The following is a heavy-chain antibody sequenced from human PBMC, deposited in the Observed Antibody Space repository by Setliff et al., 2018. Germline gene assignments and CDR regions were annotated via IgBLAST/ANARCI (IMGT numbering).Heavy chain of an antibody. Sequence: SETLSLTCTGSGGSISSSSYYWGWIRQPPGKGLEWIGSIYYSGSTYYNPSLKSRVTISVDTSKNQFSLKLSSVTAADTAVYYCARSKSSSGWLNWFDPWGQGTLVTVSS. V-gene: IGHV4-39*07. CDR1: GGSISSSSYY. J-gene: IGHJ5*02. D-gene: IGHD6-19*01. CDR2: IYYSGST. CDR3: ARSKSSSGWLNWFDP.